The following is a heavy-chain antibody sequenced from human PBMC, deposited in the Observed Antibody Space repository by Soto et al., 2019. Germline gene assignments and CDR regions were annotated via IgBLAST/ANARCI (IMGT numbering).Heavy chain of an antibody. CDR1: GGSFSGYY. CDR2: INHSGST. J-gene: IGHJ6*04. CDR3: VRDEYSSSHHGNSV. V-gene: IGHV4-34*01. D-gene: IGHD6-6*01. Sequence: SETLSLTCAVYGGSFSGYYWSWIRQPPGKGLEWIGEINHSGSTNYNPSLKSRVTISVDTSKNQFSLKLSSVTAADTAVYYCVRDEYSSSHHGNSVRAKRTTVTGSS.